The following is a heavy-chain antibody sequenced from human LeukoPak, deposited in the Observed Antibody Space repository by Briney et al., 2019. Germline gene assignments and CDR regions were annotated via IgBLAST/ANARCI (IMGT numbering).Heavy chain of an antibody. D-gene: IGHD2-15*01. CDR3: TRVPRVGDYVDY. J-gene: IGHJ4*02. CDR2: ISSSSSYT. CDR1: GFTFSDYY. V-gene: IGHV3-11*05. Sequence: GGSLRLSCEASGFTFSDYYMSWIRQAPGKGLEWVSYISSSSSYTNYADSVKGRFTISRDNAKNSLYLQMNSLRAEDTAVYYCTRVPRVGDYVDYWGQGTLVTVSS.